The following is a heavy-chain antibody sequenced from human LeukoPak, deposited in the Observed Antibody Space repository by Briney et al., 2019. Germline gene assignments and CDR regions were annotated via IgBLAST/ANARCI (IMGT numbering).Heavy chain of an antibody. CDR3: AGRRVLDASFDY. Sequence: GGSLRLSCAASGFTVSNNYMSWVRQAPGKGLEWVSVIYSGDNTYYVESVKGRSTISRDNSKNTLFLQMNRLRAEDTTVYYCAGRRVLDASFDYWGQGTLVTVSS. D-gene: IGHD3-16*01. CDR1: GFTVSNNY. V-gene: IGHV3-66*02. J-gene: IGHJ4*02. CDR2: IYSGDNT.